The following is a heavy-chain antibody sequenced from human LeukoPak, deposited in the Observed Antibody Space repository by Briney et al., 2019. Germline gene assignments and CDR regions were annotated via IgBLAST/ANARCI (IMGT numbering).Heavy chain of an antibody. Sequence: ASVKVSCRASGYTFTSYYMHWVRQAPGQGLEWMGIINPSGGSTSYAQKFQGRVTMTRDTSTSTVYMELSSLRSEDTAVYYCARAANTYYYYYGMDVWGQGTTVTVSS. CDR2: INPSGGST. CDR1: GYTFTSYY. CDR3: ARAANTYYYYYGMDV. V-gene: IGHV1-46*01. J-gene: IGHJ6*02.